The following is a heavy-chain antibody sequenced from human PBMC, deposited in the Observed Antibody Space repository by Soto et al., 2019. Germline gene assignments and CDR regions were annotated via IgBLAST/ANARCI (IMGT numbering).Heavy chain of an antibody. CDR1: GFTVSSNY. CDR2: IYSCGST. V-gene: IGHV3-66*03. Sequence: ESGGGLIQPGGSLRLSCAASGFTVSSNYMSWVRQAPGKGLEWVSVIYSCGSTYYADSVKGRFTISRDNSKNTLYLQMNSLRAEDTAVYYCARLVITMIVVVITFNYWGQGTLVTVSS. D-gene: IGHD3-22*01. J-gene: IGHJ4*02. CDR3: ARLVITMIVVVITFNY.